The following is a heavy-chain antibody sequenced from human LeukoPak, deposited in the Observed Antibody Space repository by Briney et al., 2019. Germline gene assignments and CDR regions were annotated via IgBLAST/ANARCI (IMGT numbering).Heavy chain of an antibody. CDR1: GFIFSSYW. Sequence: GGSLRLSCAASGFIFSSYWMTWVRQAPGKGLEWVANIKPDGSEIYSVDSVKGRFTISRDNAKSSLYLQMNSLRAEDTALYYCALSTVAAAGDDWGQGILVTVSS. J-gene: IGHJ4*02. CDR3: ALSTVAAAGDD. CDR2: IKPDGSEI. D-gene: IGHD2-2*01. V-gene: IGHV3-7*01.